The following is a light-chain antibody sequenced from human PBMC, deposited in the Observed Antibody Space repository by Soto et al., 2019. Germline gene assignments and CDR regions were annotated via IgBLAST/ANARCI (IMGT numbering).Light chain of an antibody. CDR1: QSVSSN. J-gene: IGKJ5*01. CDR3: QQYNNWPPIT. Sequence: EIVMTQSPATLSXSPXXXXTXXXRASQSVSSNLAWYQQKPGQAPRLLIYGASTRATGIPARFSGSGSGTEFTLTISSLQSEDFAVYYCQQYNNWPPITFGQGTRLEI. CDR2: GAS. V-gene: IGKV3-15*01.